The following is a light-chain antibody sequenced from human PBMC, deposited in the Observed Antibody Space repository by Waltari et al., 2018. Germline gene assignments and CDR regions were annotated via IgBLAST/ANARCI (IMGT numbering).Light chain of an antibody. J-gene: IGKJ2*01. CDR3: QQYNTKPYT. Sequence: DIQMTQSPSSLSTSVGDRVTITCRASQGVNSWLAWYQQKPGKTPKLLISKASNLQSGVPSRFSGSGSGTDFSLTISGLQAEDFATYYCQQYNTKPYTSGQGTKVEIK. CDR1: QGVNSW. V-gene: IGKV1-5*03. CDR2: KAS.